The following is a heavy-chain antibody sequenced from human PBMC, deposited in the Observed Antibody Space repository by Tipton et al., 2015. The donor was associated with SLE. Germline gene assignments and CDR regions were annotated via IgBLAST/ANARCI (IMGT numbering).Heavy chain of an antibody. CDR2: IYTSGSA. D-gene: IGHD2-2*02. CDR3: ARSHCSSPSCYSYYYMDV. Sequence: LRLSCTVSGGSIGSGTYYWSWIRQPAGKGLEWIGRIYTSGSANYNPSLKSRVTISVDTSKNQFSLKLSSVTAADTAVYYCARSHCSSPSCYSYYYMDVWGKGTTVTVSS. CDR1: GGSIGSGTYY. V-gene: IGHV4-61*02. J-gene: IGHJ6*03.